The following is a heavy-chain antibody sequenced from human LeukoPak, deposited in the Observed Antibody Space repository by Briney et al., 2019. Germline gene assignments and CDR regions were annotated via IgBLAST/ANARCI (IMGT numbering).Heavy chain of an antibody. CDR3: AREPHCSSTSCPDGGFDY. D-gene: IGHD2-2*01. CDR2: IYHSGST. V-gene: IGHV4-30-2*01. CDR1: GGSISSGGYY. Sequence: SETLSLTCTVSGGSISSGGYYWSWIRQPPGKGLEWIGYIYHSGSTYYNPSLKSRVTISVDRSKNQFSLKLSSVTAADTAVYYCAREPHCSSTSCPDGGFDYWGQGTLVTVPS. J-gene: IGHJ4*02.